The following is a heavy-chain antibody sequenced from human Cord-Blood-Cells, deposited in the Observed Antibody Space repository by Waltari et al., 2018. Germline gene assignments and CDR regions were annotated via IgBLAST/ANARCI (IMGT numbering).Heavy chain of an antibody. J-gene: IGHJ4*02. CDR2: INPNRGGT. CDR3: ARDLDYYDSSGYVDY. Sequence: QVQLVQSGAEVKKPGASVKVSCKASGYTFTGYSMHWVRQATGQGLEGMGRINPNRGGTNDAQKVQGRVTMTRDTSISTAYMGLSRLRSDDTAVYYCARDLDYYDSSGYVDYWGQGTLVTVSS. CDR1: GYTFTGYS. D-gene: IGHD3-22*01. V-gene: IGHV1-2*06.